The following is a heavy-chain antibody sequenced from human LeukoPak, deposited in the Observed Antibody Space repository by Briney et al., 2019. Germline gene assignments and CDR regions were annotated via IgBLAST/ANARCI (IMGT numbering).Heavy chain of an antibody. CDR1: GFTFSNYA. CDR3: ARAGYSSSWYYRFDY. CDR2: IWYDGSNK. D-gene: IGHD6-13*01. J-gene: IGHJ4*02. V-gene: IGHV3-33*08. Sequence: GGSLRLSCAASGFTFSNYAMNWVRQAPGKGLEWVAVIWYDGSNKYYADSVKGRFTISRDNSKNTLYLQMNSLRAEDTAVYYCARAGYSSSWYYRFDYWGQGTLVTVSS.